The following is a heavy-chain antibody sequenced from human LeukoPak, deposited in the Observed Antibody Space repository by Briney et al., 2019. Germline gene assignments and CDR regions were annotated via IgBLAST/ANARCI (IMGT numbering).Heavy chain of an antibody. CDR1: GGSFSGYY. CDR2: INHSGST. D-gene: IGHD1-1*01. V-gene: IGHV4-34*01. Sequence: SETLSLTCAVYGGSFSGYYWSWIRQPPGKGLEWSGEINHSGSTNYNPSLKSRVTISVDTSKNQFSLKLSSVTAADTAVYYCASLPRQSTYYYYYMDVWGKGTTVTVSS. CDR3: ASLPRQSTYYYYYMDV. J-gene: IGHJ6*03.